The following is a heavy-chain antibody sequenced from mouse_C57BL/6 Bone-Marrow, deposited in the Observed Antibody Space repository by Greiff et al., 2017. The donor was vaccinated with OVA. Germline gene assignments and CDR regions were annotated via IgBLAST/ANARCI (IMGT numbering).Heavy chain of an antibody. Sequence: QVQLQQPGAELVKPGASVKLSCKASGYTFTSYWMQWVKQRPGQGLEWIGEIDPSDSYTNYSQKFKGKATLTVDTSSSTAYMQLSSLTSEDSAVYYCAREGVTYYFDYWGQGTTLTVSS. J-gene: IGHJ2*01. CDR1: GYTFTSYW. D-gene: IGHD2-3*01. V-gene: IGHV1-50*01. CDR2: IDPSDSYT. CDR3: AREGVTYYFDY.